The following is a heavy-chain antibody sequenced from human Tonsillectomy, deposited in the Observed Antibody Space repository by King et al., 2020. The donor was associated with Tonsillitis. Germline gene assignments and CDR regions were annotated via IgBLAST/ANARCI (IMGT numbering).Heavy chain of an antibody. J-gene: IGHJ3*02. Sequence: VQLVESGGGVVQPGRSLRLSCAASEFTFRVYGMHWVRQAPGKGLEWVAVISYDGSNQYYGDSVRGRFTISRDNSKNTLYLQMNSLRAEDTAVYYCAKGLSDYYGSGTYYNGAFDIWGQGTMVTVSS. D-gene: IGHD3-10*01. CDR2: ISYDGSNQ. V-gene: IGHV3-30*18. CDR1: EFTFRVYG. CDR3: AKGLSDYYGSGTYYNGAFDI.